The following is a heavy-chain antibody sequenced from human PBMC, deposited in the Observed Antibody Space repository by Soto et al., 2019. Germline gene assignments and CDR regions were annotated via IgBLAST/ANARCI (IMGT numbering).Heavy chain of an antibody. CDR2: IGTAGDT. CDR1: GLTFSSYD. CDR3: ARITVAGTV. Sequence: EVQLVESGGGLVQPGVSLRLSCAASGLTFSSYDMHWVRQATGKGLEWVSAIGTAGDTYYPGSVKGRFTISRENAKNSLHLQMNSLRAEDTAVYYCARITVAGTVWGQGTLVTVSS. V-gene: IGHV3-13*01. D-gene: IGHD6-19*01. J-gene: IGHJ4*02.